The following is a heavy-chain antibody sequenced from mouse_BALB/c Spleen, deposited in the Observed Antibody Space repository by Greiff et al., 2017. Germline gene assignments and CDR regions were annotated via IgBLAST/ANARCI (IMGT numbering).Heavy chain of an antibody. J-gene: IGHJ4*01. Sequence: EVKLVESGGGLVQPGGSLKLSCAASGFTFSSYTMSWVRQTPEKRLEWVAYISNGGGSTYYPDTVKGRFTISRDNAKNTLYLQMSSLKSEDTAMYYCVRQNYYPYYYAMDYWGQGTSVTVSS. CDR3: VRQNYYPYYYAMDY. CDR2: ISNGGGST. CDR1: GFTFSSYT. V-gene: IGHV5-12-2*01. D-gene: IGHD1-1*01.